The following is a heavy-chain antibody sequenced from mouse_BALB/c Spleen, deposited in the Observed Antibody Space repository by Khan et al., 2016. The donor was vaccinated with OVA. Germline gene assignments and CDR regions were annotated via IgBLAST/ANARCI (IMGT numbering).Heavy chain of an antibody. CDR2: IFPGSGST. V-gene: IGHV1-9*01. CDR3: ARGGYGGFAY. Sequence: QVQLQQSGGDLMKPGASVKISCKATGYIFSSYWIEWVKQRPGHGLEWIGQIFPGSGSTTYNEKFKGKATFTADTSSNTAYMQLSSLTFEDSAVYYCARGGYGGFAYWGQGTLVTVSA. CDR1: GYIFSSYW. D-gene: IGHD2-2*01. J-gene: IGHJ3*01.